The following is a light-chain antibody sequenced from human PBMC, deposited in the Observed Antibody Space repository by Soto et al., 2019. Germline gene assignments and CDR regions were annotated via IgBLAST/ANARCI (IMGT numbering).Light chain of an antibody. CDR1: QSVRDN. CDR3: QQYNNWPFT. Sequence: EVVMTQSPATLSVSPGERVTLSCRASQSVRDNLAWYQQKPGQPPRLLIYGASTRATGLPARFSGSGSGTDFTLTISSLQSEDFAVYYCQQYNNWPFTFGPGTKVDL. CDR2: GAS. J-gene: IGKJ3*01. V-gene: IGKV3-15*01.